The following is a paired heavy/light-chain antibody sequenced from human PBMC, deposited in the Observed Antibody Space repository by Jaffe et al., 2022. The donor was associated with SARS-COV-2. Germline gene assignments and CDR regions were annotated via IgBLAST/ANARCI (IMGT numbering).Light chain of an antibody. CDR1: QSLLHSNGHNY. Sequence: DIVMTQSPRSLPVTPGEPASISCRSSQSLLHSNGHNYLDWYLQKPGQSPQVLIYLGSRRASGVPDRFSGIGSGTDFTLKITRVEAEDVGVYYCMQALQGPLTFGGGTRVEIK. J-gene: IGKJ4*01. CDR2: LGS. V-gene: IGKV2-28*01. CDR3: MQALQGPLT.
Heavy chain of an antibody. CDR3: ARVSKWDGSGFPLLSRPHDFDY. J-gene: IGHJ4*02. CDR1: GYTFFSYG. D-gene: IGHD1-26*01. Sequence: QVQLVQSGAEVKKPGASVKVSCKASGYTFFSYGITWVRQAPGQGLEWMGWVSIYTNYTEYAQKFQGRVTLTTETSTSTVYMDVRRLRSDDTAVYYCARVSKWDGSGFPLLSRPHDFDYWGQGTLVTVSP. CDR2: VSIYTNYT. V-gene: IGHV1-18*01.